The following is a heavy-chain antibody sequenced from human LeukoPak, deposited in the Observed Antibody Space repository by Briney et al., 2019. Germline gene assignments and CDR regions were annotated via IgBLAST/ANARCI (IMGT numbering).Heavy chain of an antibody. Sequence: SETLSLTCAVYGGSFSGYYWSWIRQPPGKGLEWIGEINHGGSTNYNPSLKSRVTISVDTSKNQFSLKLSSVTAADTAVYYCARGRLGFWSGYYTGGLALDYWGQGTLVTVSS. J-gene: IGHJ4*02. CDR1: GGSFSGYY. V-gene: IGHV4-34*01. CDR3: ARGRLGFWSGYYTGGLALDY. CDR2: INHGGST. D-gene: IGHD3-3*01.